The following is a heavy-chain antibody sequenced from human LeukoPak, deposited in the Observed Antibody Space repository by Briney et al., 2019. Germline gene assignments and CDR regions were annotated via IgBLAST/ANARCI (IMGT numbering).Heavy chain of an antibody. J-gene: IGHJ4*02. Sequence: ASVKVPCKASGYTFTSTDINWVRQASGQGLEWMGWMNPNSGNTGYAQKFQGRVTMTRNTSKSTAYMELSSLRSEDTAVYYCARTCTNGVCYEGADFDYWGQGTLVTVSS. D-gene: IGHD2-8*01. CDR3: ARTCTNGVCYEGADFDY. CDR2: MNPNSGNT. CDR1: GYTFTSTD. V-gene: IGHV1-8*01.